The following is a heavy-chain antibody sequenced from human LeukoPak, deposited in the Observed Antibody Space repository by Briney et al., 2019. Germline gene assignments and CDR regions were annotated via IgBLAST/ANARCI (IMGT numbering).Heavy chain of an antibody. CDR3: ARDSGGGRKQNAFDI. J-gene: IGHJ3*02. V-gene: IGHV3-53*01. CDR2: IFSGGST. D-gene: IGHD2-15*01. CDR1: GFTVSSNY. Sequence: PGGSLRLSCAASGFTVSSNYMSWVRQAPGKGLEWVSVIFSGGSTFYADSVQGRFTISRDNSKSTLYLQMNSLRAEDTAVYYCARDSGGGRKQNAFDIWGQGTMVTVSS.